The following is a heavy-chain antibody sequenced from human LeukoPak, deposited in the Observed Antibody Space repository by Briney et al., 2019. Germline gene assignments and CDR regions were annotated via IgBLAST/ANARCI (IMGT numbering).Heavy chain of an antibody. CDR2: ISGSGGST. CDR1: GFTFSSYW. V-gene: IGHV3-23*01. CDR3: AKWGKPNLIVVVPAARSLFGY. Sequence: PGGSLRLSCAASGFTFSSYWMSWVRQAPGKGLEWVSAISGSGGSTYYADSVKGRFTISRDNSKNTLYLQMNSLRAEDTAVYYCAKWGKPNLIVVVPAARSLFGYWGQGTLVTVSS. J-gene: IGHJ4*02. D-gene: IGHD2-2*01.